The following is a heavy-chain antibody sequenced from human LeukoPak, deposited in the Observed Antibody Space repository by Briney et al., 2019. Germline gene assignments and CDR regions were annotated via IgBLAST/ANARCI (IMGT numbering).Heavy chain of an antibody. V-gene: IGHV4-39*01. D-gene: IGHD3-22*01. CDR2: IYYSGST. J-gene: IGHJ4*02. Sequence: SETLSLTCTVSGGSLSRSDYYWGWIRQPPGKGLEWIGSIYYSGSTYYNPSLKSRATIFVDTSKNQFSLKPSSVTAADTAVYYCARHDSSGFYYHINVWGQGTLVTVSS. CDR3: ARHDSSGFYYHINV. CDR1: GGSLSRSDYY.